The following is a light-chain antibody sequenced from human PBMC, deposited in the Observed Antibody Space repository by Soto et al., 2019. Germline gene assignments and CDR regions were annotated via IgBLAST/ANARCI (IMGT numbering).Light chain of an antibody. CDR2: GAS. Sequence: EIVLTQSPGTLSLSPGERATLSCRASQSVSSSYLGWYQQKPGQAPRLLIYGASSRATGIPDRFSGSGSGTDFTLTISRLEPEDFAVYYCQQYGNSPAFGGGTKVEIK. J-gene: IGKJ4*01. CDR3: QQYGNSPA. CDR1: QSVSSSY. V-gene: IGKV3-20*01.